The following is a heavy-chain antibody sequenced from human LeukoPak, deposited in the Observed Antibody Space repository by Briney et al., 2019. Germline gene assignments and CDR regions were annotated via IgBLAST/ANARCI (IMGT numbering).Heavy chain of an antibody. D-gene: IGHD3-3*02. CDR1: GFTFSNYW. V-gene: IGHV3-7*05. Sequence: GGSLRLSCAASGFTFSNYWMGWVRQAPGTGLEWVGSIKEDGSETHYVDSVKGRFTISRANSENSLSLQMSGLRAEDTAVYHCATAQSFTFDPWGQGIVVTVSS. CDR3: ATAQSFTFDP. CDR2: IKEDGSET. J-gene: IGHJ5*02.